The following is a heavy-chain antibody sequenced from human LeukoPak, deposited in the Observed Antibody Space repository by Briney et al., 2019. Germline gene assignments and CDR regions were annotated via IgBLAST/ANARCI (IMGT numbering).Heavy chain of an antibody. D-gene: IGHD5-18*01. V-gene: IGHV1-69*05. CDR2: IIPIFGTA. J-gene: IGHJ4*02. CDR1: GGTFSSYA. Sequence: ASVKVSCKASGGTFSSYAISWVRQAPGQGLEWMGRIIPIFGTANYAQKFRGRVTITTDESTSTAYMELSSLRSEDTAVYYCARSLYGYSYGDNFDYWGQGTLVTVSS. CDR3: ARSLYGYSYGDNFDY.